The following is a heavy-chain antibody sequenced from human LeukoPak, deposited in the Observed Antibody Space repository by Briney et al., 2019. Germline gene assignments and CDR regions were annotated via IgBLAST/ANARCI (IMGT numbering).Heavy chain of an antibody. Sequence: PGGSLRLSCAASGFTFSSYAMTWVRQAPGKGLEWVSAISGSAGNTYSADSVKGRFTISRDNSKNTLYLQMNSLRAEDTAVYYCAKDREPQQWLLPSGLDYWGQGTLVTVSS. V-gene: IGHV3-23*01. J-gene: IGHJ4*02. CDR2: ISGSAGNT. CDR3: AKDREPQQWLLPSGLDY. D-gene: IGHD6-19*01. CDR1: GFTFSSYA.